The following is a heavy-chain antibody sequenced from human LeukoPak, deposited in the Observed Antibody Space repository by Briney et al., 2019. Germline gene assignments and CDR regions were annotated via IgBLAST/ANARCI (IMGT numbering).Heavy chain of an antibody. V-gene: IGHV4-59*08. D-gene: IGHD2-2*02. CDR2: IYYSGST. Sequence: KSSETLSLTCTVSGGSISSYYWSWIRQPPGKGLEWIGYIYYSGSTNYNPSLKSRVTISVDTSKNQFSLKLSSVTAADTAVYYCARLDCSSTSCYSGYWGQGTLVTVSS. CDR3: ARLDCSSTSCYSGY. CDR1: GGSISSYY. J-gene: IGHJ4*02.